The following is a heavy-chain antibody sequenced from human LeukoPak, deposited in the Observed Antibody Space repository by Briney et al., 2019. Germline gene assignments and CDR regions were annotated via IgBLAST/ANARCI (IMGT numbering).Heavy chain of an antibody. Sequence: GASVKVSCKASGYSFTGHYMHWVRQAPGQGLEWMGWINPKSGGTNYAQKFQGRVTMTRDTSISTAYMELSRLRSDDTAFYYCGRATCSGTSCYLPGYFYMDVWGKGTTVTVSS. J-gene: IGHJ6*03. CDR2: INPKSGGT. CDR1: GYSFTGHY. D-gene: IGHD2-2*01. CDR3: GRATCSGTSCYLPGYFYMDV. V-gene: IGHV1-2*02.